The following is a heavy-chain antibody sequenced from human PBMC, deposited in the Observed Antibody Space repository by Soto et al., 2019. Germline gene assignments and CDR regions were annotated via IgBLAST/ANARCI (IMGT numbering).Heavy chain of an antibody. CDR1: GFTFSNYA. CDR2: INSDGSST. J-gene: IGHJ4*02. D-gene: IGHD3-9*01. V-gene: IGHV3-74*01. CDR3: ARRGYDILTGPEYYFDY. Sequence: PGGSLRLSCAASGFTFSNYAMAWVRQAPGEGLEWVSRINSDGSSTYYADSVKGRFTISRDNAKNTLYLQMNSLRAEDTAVYYCARRGYDILTGPEYYFDYWGQGTLVTVSS.